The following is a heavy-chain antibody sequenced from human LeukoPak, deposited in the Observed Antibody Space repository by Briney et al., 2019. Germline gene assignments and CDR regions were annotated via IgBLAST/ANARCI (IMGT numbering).Heavy chain of an antibody. CDR2: ILYTRGS. CDR3: TRRASGSGGTQAGMDV. Sequence: SETLSLNCTVSGGSIRSDFHYWDWIRQPPGKGLEWIGSILYTRGSWVKPSLKSRASISVDTSRNQFSLTQHPVNAIDTALYYCTRRASGSGGTQAGMDVWGQGTTVTVSS. J-gene: IGHJ6*02. D-gene: IGHD2-15*01. V-gene: IGHV4-39*01. CDR1: GGSIRSDFHY.